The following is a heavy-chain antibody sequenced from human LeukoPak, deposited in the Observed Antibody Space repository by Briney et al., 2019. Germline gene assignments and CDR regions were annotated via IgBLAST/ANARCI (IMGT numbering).Heavy chain of an antibody. CDR3: ARDRDSGSPYFDY. Sequence: SETLSLTCAVYGGSFSGYYWSWIRQPPGKGLEWIGEINHSGSTNYNPSLKSRVTISVDTSKNQFSLKLSSVTAADTAVYYCARDRDSGSPYFDYWGQGTLVTVSS. CDR1: GGSFSGYY. J-gene: IGHJ4*02. V-gene: IGHV4-34*01. CDR2: INHSGST. D-gene: IGHD1-26*01.